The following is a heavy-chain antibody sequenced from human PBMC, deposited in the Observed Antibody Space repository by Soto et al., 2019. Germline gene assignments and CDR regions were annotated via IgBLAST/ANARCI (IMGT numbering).Heavy chain of an antibody. J-gene: IGHJ5*02. Sequence: SETLSLTCAVYGGSFSGYYWSWIRQPPGKGLEWIGEINHSGSTNYNPSLKSRVTISVDTSKNQFSLKLSSVTAADTAVYYCARGRGYYYRSGALGPWGQGTLVTVSS. CDR3: ARGRGYYYRSGALGP. D-gene: IGHD3-10*01. CDR1: GGSFSGYY. CDR2: INHSGST. V-gene: IGHV4-34*01.